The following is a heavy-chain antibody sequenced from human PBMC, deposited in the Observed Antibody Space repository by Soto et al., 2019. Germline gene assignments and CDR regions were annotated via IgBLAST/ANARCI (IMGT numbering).Heavy chain of an antibody. D-gene: IGHD3-22*01. CDR2: INPNSGGT. CDR3: ARDPTYYYDSSGYYYPNWFDP. Sequence: VKVSCKASGYTFTGYYMHWVRQAPGQGLEWMGWINPNSGGTNYAQKFQGRVTMTRDTSISTAYMELSRLRSDDTAVYYCARDPTYYYDSSGYYYPNWFDPWGQGTLVTVSS. J-gene: IGHJ5*02. V-gene: IGHV1-2*02. CDR1: GYTFTGYY.